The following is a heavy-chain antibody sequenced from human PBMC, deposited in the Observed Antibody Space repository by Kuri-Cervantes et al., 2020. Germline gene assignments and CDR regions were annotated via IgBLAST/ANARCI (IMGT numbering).Heavy chain of an antibody. CDR3: ARDIIAVRPGWLDP. V-gene: IGHV1-18*01. CDR1: GYTFTSYG. J-gene: IGHJ5*02. CDR2: ISAYNGNT. D-gene: IGHD6-6*01. Sequence: ASVKVSCKASGYTFTSYGISWVRQAPGQGLEWMGWISAYNGNTNYAQKLQGRVTMTTDTSTSTAYMELRSLTSDDTAMYYCARDIIAVRPGWLDPWGQGTLVTVSS.